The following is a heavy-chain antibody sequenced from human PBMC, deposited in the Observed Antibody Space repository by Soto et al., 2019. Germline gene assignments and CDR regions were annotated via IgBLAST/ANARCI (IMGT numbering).Heavy chain of an antibody. CDR2: ISYDGSNK. CDR1: GFTFSSYA. CDR3: GRDLGLFTPFDY. Sequence: GGSLRLSCAASGFTFSSYAMHWVRQAPGKGLEWVAVISYDGSNKYYADSVKGRLTISRDNSKNTLYLQMNSLRAEYTSVYYCGRDLGLFTPFDYWGQGTLVTVSS. J-gene: IGHJ4*02. D-gene: IGHD6-19*01. V-gene: IGHV3-30*04.